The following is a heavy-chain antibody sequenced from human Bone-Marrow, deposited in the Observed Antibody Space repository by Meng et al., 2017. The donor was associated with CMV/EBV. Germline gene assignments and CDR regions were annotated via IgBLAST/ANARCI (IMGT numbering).Heavy chain of an antibody. CDR3: ARTVINHTYSSGYL. V-gene: IGHV4-39*01. J-gene: IGHJ5*02. CDR2: IYYSGST. Sequence: GSLRLSCTVSGGSISSSSYYWGWIRQPPGKGLEWIGSIYYSGSTYYNPSLKSRVTISVDTSKNQFSLKLSSVTAADTAVYYCARTVINHTYSSGYLWGQGNLVTVSS. CDR1: GGSISSSSYY. D-gene: IGHD3-22*01.